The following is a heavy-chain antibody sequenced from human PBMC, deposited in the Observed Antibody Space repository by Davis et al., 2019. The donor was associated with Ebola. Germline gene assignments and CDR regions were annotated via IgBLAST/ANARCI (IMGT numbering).Heavy chain of an antibody. D-gene: IGHD1-26*01. V-gene: IGHV4-39*01. CDR1: GGSISSSSYY. J-gene: IGHJ5*02. CDR3: ASIGHSGWFDP. CDR2: IYYSGNT. Sequence: MPSETLSLTCTVSGGSISSSSYYCGWIRQPPGKGLEWIGSIYYSGNTYYNPSLKSRVTISVDTSKNQFSLKLSSVTAADTAVYYCASIGHSGWFDPWGQGTLVTVSS.